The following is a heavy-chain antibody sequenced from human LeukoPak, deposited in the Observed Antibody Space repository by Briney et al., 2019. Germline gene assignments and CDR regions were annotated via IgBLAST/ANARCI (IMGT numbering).Heavy chain of an antibody. CDR3: AHSFTVARPRDYYYYMDV. D-gene: IGHD4-17*01. CDR1: GFSLRTSGGG. V-gene: IGHV2-5*02. J-gene: IGHJ6*03. Sequence: SGPTLVKPTQTLTLTFTFSGFSLRTSGGGGGWIRQPPGMALERLALIFWDGDERYSPSLKTRLTITKDTSENQVVLTMTNMDPVDTATYYCAHSFTVARPRDYYYYMDVWGKGTTVTVSS. CDR2: IFWDGDE.